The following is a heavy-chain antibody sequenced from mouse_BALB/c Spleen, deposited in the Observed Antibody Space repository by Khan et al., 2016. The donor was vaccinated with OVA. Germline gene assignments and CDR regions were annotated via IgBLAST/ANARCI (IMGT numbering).Heavy chain of an antibody. J-gene: IGHJ2*01. CDR1: GYTFTDYA. CDR2: ISNYSGNS. CDR3: ARPTYDGYYDD. Sequence: QGRLQQSGPELVRPGVSVKISCKGSGYTFTDYAMYWVKQSHAKSQEWIGLISNYSGNSNYNQMFKGKATMTVDKSSSTAYIELASITSQDSAIYYCARPTYDGYYDDWGQGTTLTVSS. D-gene: IGHD2-3*01. V-gene: IGHV1S137*01.